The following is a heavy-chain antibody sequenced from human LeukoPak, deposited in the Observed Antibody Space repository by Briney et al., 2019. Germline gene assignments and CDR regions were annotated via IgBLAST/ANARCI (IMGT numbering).Heavy chain of an antibody. Sequence: GGSLRLSCAASGFTFSSYGMSWVRQAPGKGLEWVSAISGSGGSTYYADSVKGRFTISRDNSKNTLYLQMNSLRAEDTAVYYCAKDQIEYYYDSSGPGYWGQGTLVTVSS. CDR2: ISGSGGST. CDR3: AKDQIEYYYDSSGPGY. J-gene: IGHJ4*02. D-gene: IGHD3-22*01. V-gene: IGHV3-23*01. CDR1: GFTFSSYG.